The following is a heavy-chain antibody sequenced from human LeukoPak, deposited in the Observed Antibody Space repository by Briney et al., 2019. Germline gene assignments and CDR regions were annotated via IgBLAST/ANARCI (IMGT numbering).Heavy chain of an antibody. CDR1: GFTFNTYT. CDR3: ARDENYYDTQNDAFDI. Sequence: GGSLRLSCAASGFTFNTYTMNWVRQAPGKGLEWVSYISSSSGTTHYADSVKGRFTISRDNAKNSLYLQMHSLGAEDTAVYYCARDENYYDTQNDAFDIWGQGTMVTVSS. V-gene: IGHV3-48*01. CDR2: ISSSSGTT. D-gene: IGHD3-22*01. J-gene: IGHJ3*02.